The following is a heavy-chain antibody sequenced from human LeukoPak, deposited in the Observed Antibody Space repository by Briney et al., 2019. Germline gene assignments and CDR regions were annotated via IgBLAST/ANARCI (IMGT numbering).Heavy chain of an antibody. CDR2: INHSGST. V-gene: IGHV4-34*01. J-gene: IGHJ4*02. CDR3: ARALYGIFDY. D-gene: IGHD4-17*01. Sequence: PSETLSLTCAVYGGSFSGYYWSWIRQPPGKGLEWIGEINHSGSTNYNPSLKSRVTMSVDTSKNQFSLKLSSVTAADTAVYYCARALYGIFDYWGQGTLVTVSS. CDR1: GGSFSGYY.